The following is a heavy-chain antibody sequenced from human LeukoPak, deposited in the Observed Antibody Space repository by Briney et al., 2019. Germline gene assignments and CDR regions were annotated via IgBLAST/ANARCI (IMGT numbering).Heavy chain of an antibody. J-gene: IGHJ6*03. V-gene: IGHV1-69*05. CDR2: IIPIFGTA. Sequence: SVKVSCKASGGTFSSYAISWLRQAPGHGLEWMGGIIPIFGTANYAQKFQGRVTITTDESTSTAYMELSSLRSEDTAVYYCARAGRYSSGGSCPINTSYYYYMDVWGKGTTVTVSS. CDR3: ARAGRYSSGGSCPINTSYYYYMDV. D-gene: IGHD2-15*01. CDR1: GGTFSSYA.